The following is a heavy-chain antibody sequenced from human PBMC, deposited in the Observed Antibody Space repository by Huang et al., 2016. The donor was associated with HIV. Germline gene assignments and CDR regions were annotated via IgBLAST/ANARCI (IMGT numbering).Heavy chain of an antibody. D-gene: IGHD1-26*01. CDR2: IKQDGSEN. V-gene: IGHV3-7*01. CDR3: ARDFNWELVSPDPEYFQY. J-gene: IGHJ1*01. Sequence: EVQLVESGGGLVQPGGSLRVSCAASGFSFSTFWMSWVHQGPGKVLEWVANIKQDGSENYYVDSVKGRFTISRDNAKNSVYLQMNRLKDEDTAMYYWARDFNWELVSPDPEYFQYWGQGTLVTVSS. CDR1: GFSFSTFW.